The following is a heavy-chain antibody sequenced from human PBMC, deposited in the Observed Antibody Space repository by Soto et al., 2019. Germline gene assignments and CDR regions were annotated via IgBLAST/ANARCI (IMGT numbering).Heavy chain of an antibody. CDR3: AREVDTAMVRPLGRWREFDY. D-gene: IGHD5-18*01. Sequence: QVQLQESGPGLVKPSQTLSLTCTVSGGSISSGGYYWSWIRQHPGKGLEWIGYIYYSGSTYYNPSLKSRVTISVDTSKNQFSLKLSSVTAADTAVYYCAREVDTAMVRPLGRWREFDYWGQGTLVTVSS. CDR2: IYYSGST. CDR1: GGSISSGGYY. V-gene: IGHV4-31*03. J-gene: IGHJ4*02.